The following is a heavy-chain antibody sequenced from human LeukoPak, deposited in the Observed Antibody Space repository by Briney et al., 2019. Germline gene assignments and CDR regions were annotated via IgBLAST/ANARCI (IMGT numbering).Heavy chain of an antibody. D-gene: IGHD3-22*01. Sequence: ASVKVSCKASGYTFTSYYMHWVRQAPGQGLEWMGIINPSGGSTSYAQKFQGRVTMTRDTSTSTVYMELSSLRSEDTAIYYCAKGHRAGQPYYDNTGSGFDYWGQGILVTVSS. CDR1: GYTFTSYY. CDR3: AKGHRAGQPYYDNTGSGFDY. J-gene: IGHJ4*02. V-gene: IGHV1-46*01. CDR2: INPSGGST.